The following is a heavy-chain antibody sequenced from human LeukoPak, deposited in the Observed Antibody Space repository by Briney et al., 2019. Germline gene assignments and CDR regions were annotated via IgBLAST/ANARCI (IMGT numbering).Heavy chain of an antibody. V-gene: IGHV4-39*01. Sequence: SETLSLTCTVSGVSISSSSYYWGWIRQPPGKGLEWIGSIYYSGTTYYNPSLKSRVTISVDTSKNQFSLKLSSVTAADTAVYYCAQIILVAGTGGSWGQGTLVTVSS. D-gene: IGHD6-19*01. J-gene: IGHJ5*02. CDR3: AQIILVAGTGGS. CDR2: IYYSGTT. CDR1: GVSISSSSYY.